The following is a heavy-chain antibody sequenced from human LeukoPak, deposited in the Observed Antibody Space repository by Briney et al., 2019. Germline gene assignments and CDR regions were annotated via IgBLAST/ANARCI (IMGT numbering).Heavy chain of an antibody. CDR3: AWSGYCSSTSCPRFDH. Sequence: SETLSLTCTVSGGSISSYYWSWIRQPPGKGLEWIGEINHSGSTNYNPSLKSRVTISVDTSKNQFSLKLSSVTAADTAVYYCAWSGYCSSTSCPRFDHWGQGTLVTVSS. CDR2: INHSGST. J-gene: IGHJ4*02. D-gene: IGHD2-2*03. V-gene: IGHV4-34*01. CDR1: GGSISSYY.